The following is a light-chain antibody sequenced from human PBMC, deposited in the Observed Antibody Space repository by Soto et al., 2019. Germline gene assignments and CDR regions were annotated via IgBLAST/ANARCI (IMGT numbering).Light chain of an antibody. V-gene: IGKV1-8*01. CDR2: AAS. CDR3: QQSYSTPQT. Sequence: AIRMTQSPSSLSASTGDRVTITCRASQGISSYLAWYQQKPGKAPKLLIYAASTLQSGVPSRFSGSGSGTDFTLTISCLQSEDFATYFCQQSYSTPQTFGQGTTVEIK. J-gene: IGKJ1*01. CDR1: QGISSY.